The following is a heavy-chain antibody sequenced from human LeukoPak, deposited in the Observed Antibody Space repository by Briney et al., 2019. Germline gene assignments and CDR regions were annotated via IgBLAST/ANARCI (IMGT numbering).Heavy chain of an antibody. CDR1: GGTFISYA. D-gene: IGHD2-15*01. J-gene: IGHJ4*02. CDR3: ARDRSGPHVPFDY. CDR2: IIPIFGIA. Sequence: SVKVSCKASGGTFISYAISWVRQAPAQGREWVGRIIPIFGIANYPPKFQGRVTITADKSTSTAYMELSSLRSEDTAVYYCARDRSGPHVPFDYWGQGTLVTVSS. V-gene: IGHV1-69*04.